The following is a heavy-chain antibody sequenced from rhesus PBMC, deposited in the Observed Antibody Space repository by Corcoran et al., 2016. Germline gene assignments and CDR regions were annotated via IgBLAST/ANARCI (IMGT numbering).Heavy chain of an antibody. CDR2: IGGSSGST. V-gene: IGHV4-65*02. CDR1: GGSTSSSNW. Sequence: QVQLQESGPGLVKPSETLALTCAVSGGSTSSSNWWSWIRQPPGKGLEWIGNIGGSSGSTYYNPSLKSRVTISKDTSKNQFSLKLSSVTAADTAVYYCARRMAAATYFDYWGQGVLVTVSS. D-gene: IGHD6-43*01. J-gene: IGHJ4*01. CDR3: ARRMAAATYFDY.